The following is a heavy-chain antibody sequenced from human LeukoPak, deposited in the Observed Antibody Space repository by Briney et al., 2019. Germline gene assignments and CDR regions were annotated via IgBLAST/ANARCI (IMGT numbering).Heavy chain of an antibody. J-gene: IGHJ4*02. CDR1: GFTFSDST. CDR2: ITSSSTYI. Sequence: GGSLRLSCAASGFTFSDSTMNWVRQAPGKGLEWVSSITSSSTYIHYADSVKGRFTISRDNAENSLYLQMNSLRVEDTAVYYCARRYCSGSNCYAFDYWGQGTLVTVSS. CDR3: ARRYCSGSNCYAFDY. D-gene: IGHD2-21*01. V-gene: IGHV3-21*01.